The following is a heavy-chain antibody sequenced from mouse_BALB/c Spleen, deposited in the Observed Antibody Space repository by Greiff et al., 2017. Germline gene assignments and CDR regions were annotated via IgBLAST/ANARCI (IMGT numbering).Heavy chain of an antibody. CDR2: ISSGGST. CDR3: ASGASMTPFAY. V-gene: IGHV5-6-5*01. D-gene: IGHD2-10*02. Sequence: DVMLVESGGGLVKPGGSLKLSCAASGFTFSSYAMSWVRQTPEKRLEWVASISSGGSTYYPDSVTGRFTISRDNARNILYLQMSSLRSEDTAMYYCASGASMTPFAYWGQGTLVTVSA. J-gene: IGHJ3*01. CDR1: GFTFSSYA.